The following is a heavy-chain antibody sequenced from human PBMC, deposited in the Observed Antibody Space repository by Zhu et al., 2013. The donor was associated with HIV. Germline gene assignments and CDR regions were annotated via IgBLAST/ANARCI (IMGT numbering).Heavy chain of an antibody. V-gene: IGHV1-2*02. J-gene: IGHJ3*02. CDR2: INPKSGVT. Sequence: QVQLVQSGADVKKPGASVKVSCQASGYTFSDFYMHWVRQAPGQGLEWVGWINPKSGVTNYPQKFQGRVTMTRDTSISTAYLEVSRLRSDDTAVYFCARGQGSGRTDAFDIWGQGTMVTVSS. CDR3: ARGQGSGRTDAFDI. CDR1: GYTFSDFY.